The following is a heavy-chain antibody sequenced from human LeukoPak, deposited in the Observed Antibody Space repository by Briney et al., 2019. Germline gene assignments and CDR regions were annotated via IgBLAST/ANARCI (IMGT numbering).Heavy chain of an antibody. Sequence: GASVKVSCKASGYTFTSYYMHWVRQAPGQGLEWMGIINPSGGSTSYAQKFQGRVTMTRDTSTSTVYMELSSLRSEDTAVYYCARANYRGSSGYYYIHYWGQGTLVTVSS. CDR3: ARANYRGSSGYYYIHY. D-gene: IGHD3-22*01. CDR1: GYTFTSYY. V-gene: IGHV1-46*01. CDR2: INPSGGST. J-gene: IGHJ4*02.